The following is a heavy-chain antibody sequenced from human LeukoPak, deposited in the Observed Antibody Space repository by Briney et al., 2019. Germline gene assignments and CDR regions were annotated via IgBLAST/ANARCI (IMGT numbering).Heavy chain of an antibody. CDR3: TRGLGEHGGVSDR. CDR2: IKHDGSEQ. V-gene: IGHV3-7*01. Sequence: GGSLRLSCAASGFIFTSNRMNWVRQAPGKGLEWVANIKHDGSEQIYVDSVRGRFTISRDNAKDSVYLQMNSLRAEDTAVYYCTRGLGEHGGVSDRWGQGTLVIVS. J-gene: IGHJ5*02. D-gene: IGHD3-16*01. CDR1: GFIFTSNR.